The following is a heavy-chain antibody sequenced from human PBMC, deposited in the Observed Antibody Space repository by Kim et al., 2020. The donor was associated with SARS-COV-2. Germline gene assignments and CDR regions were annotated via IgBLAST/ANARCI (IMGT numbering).Heavy chain of an antibody. V-gene: IGHV4-59*01. CDR2: IYYSGST. Sequence: SETLSLTCTVSGGSISSYYWSWIRQPPGKGLEWIGYIYYSGSTNYNPSFKSRVTISVDTSKNQFSLKLSSVTAADTAVYYCAREGDYGSGSYFHHGFDPWGQGTLVTVSS. CDR1: GGSISSYY. CDR3: AREGDYGSGSYFHHGFDP. J-gene: IGHJ5*02. D-gene: IGHD3-10*01.